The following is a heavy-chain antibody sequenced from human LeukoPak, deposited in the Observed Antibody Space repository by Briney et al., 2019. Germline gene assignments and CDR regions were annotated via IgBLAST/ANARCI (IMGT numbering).Heavy chain of an antibody. J-gene: IGHJ3*02. Sequence: GGSLRLSCAASGFTFDDYAMHWVRQAPGKGLEWVSGISWNSGSIGYADSVKGRFTISRANAKNSLYLQMNSLRAEDTALYYCAKDMGMNYYDSSGYYSHAFDIWGQGTMVTVSS. CDR1: GFTFDDYA. D-gene: IGHD3-22*01. CDR2: ISWNSGSI. CDR3: AKDMGMNYYDSSGYYSHAFDI. V-gene: IGHV3-9*01.